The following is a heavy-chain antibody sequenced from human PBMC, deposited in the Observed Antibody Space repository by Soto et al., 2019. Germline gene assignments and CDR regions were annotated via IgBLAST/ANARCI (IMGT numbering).Heavy chain of an antibody. V-gene: IGHV4-34*01. CDR2: INHSGST. CDR1: GGSFSGYY. CDR3: ARPVVVPADMGSSWFDP. J-gene: IGHJ5*02. D-gene: IGHD2-2*01. Sequence: QVQLQQWGAGLLKPSETLSLTCAVYGGSFSGYYWSWIRQHPGKGLEWIGEINHSGSTNYNPSLKSRVTISVDTSKNQFSLKLSSVTAADTAVYYCARPVVVPADMGSSWFDPWGQGTLVTVSS.